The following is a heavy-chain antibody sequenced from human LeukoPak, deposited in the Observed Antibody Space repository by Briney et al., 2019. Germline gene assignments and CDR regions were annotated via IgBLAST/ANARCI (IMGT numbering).Heavy chain of an antibody. CDR2: INPNSGGT. Sequence: ASVKVSCKASGYTFTGYYMHWVRQAPGQGLEWMGWINPNSGGTNYAQKFQGRVTMTRDTSISTAYMELSRLRSDDTAVYYCESSSGWYSNWFDPWGQGTLVTVSS. CDR3: ESSSGWYSNWFDP. V-gene: IGHV1-2*02. CDR1: GYTFTGYY. J-gene: IGHJ5*02. D-gene: IGHD6-19*01.